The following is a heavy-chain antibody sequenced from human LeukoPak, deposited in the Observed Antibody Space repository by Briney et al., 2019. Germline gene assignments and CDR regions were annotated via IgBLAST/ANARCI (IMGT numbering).Heavy chain of an antibody. CDR2: IIPILGIA. CDR1: GGTFSSYA. Sequence: GASVKVSCKASGGTFSSYAISWVRQAPGQGLEWMGRIIPILGIANYAQKFQGRVTITADKSTSTAYMELSSLRSEDTAVYYCAIFLGYCSSTSCYQWSYYYYGMDVWGQGTTVTVSS. J-gene: IGHJ6*02. CDR3: AIFLGYCSSTSCYQWSYYYYGMDV. V-gene: IGHV1-69*04. D-gene: IGHD2-2*01.